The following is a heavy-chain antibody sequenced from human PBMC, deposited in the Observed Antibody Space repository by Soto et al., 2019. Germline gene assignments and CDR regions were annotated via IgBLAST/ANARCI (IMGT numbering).Heavy chain of an antibody. D-gene: IGHD3-22*01. Sequence: QVQLVESGGGVVQPGRSLRLSCAASGFTFSSYAMHWVRQAPGKGLEWVAVISYDGSNKYYADSVKGRFTISRDNSKNTLYLQMDSLRAKDTAVYYCARDTGFTYYYDSSGFDYCGQGTLVTVSS. CDR3: ARDTGFTYYYDSSGFDY. V-gene: IGHV3-30-3*01. CDR1: GFTFSSYA. CDR2: ISYDGSNK. J-gene: IGHJ4*02.